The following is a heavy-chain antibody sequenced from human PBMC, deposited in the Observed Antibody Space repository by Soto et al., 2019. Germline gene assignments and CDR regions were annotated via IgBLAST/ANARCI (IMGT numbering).Heavy chain of an antibody. D-gene: IGHD6-19*01. J-gene: IGHJ6*02. V-gene: IGHV4-34*01. CDR2: INHSGST. CDR1: GGSFSGYY. CDR3: ARGGYSRGWYHYYGMDV. Sequence: PSETLSLTXAVYGGSFSGYYWSWIRQPPGKGLEWIGEINHSGSTNYNPSLKSRVTISVDTSKNQFSLKLSSVTAADTAVYYCARGGYSRGWYHYYGMDVWGQGTMVTVSS.